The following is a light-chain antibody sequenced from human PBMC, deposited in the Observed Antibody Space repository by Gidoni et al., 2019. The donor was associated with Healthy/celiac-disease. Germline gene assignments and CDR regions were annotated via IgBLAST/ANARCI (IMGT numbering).Light chain of an antibody. V-gene: IGKV3-11*01. J-gene: IGKJ1*01. CDR3: RPRSTWPLT. CDR1: QSVSSY. Sequence: ETVLTQSPATLSLSPGERAARPCRASQSVSSYLAWYQQRPGQAPRLLIYDASNRATSIPARFSGSWSGTDFTLTISSLEPEDVAVYYCRPRSTWPLTFGQGTKVEIK. CDR2: DAS.